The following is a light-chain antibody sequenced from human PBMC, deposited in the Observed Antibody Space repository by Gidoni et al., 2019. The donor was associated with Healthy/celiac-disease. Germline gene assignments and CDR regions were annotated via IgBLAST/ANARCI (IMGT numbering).Light chain of an antibody. CDR3: QQYGSSPLYT. CDR1: LSVSSSY. Sequence: EIVLTQSPGTLSLSPGERATLSCRASLSVSSSYLAWYQQKPGKPPRLLISGASSRATGIPDRFSGSGSGTDFTLTISRLEPEDFAVYYCQQYGSSPLYTFGQGTKLEIK. J-gene: IGKJ2*01. V-gene: IGKV3-20*01. CDR2: GAS.